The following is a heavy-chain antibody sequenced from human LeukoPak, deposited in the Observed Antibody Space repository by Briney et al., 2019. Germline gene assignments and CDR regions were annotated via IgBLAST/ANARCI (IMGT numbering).Heavy chain of an antibody. V-gene: IGHV3-7*01. J-gene: IGHJ4*02. CDR1: GFTFGDYA. Sequence: SGGSLGLSCTASGFTFGDYAMSWVRQAPGKGLEWVANIKQDGSEKYYVDSVKGRFTISRDNAKNSLYLQMNSLRAEDTAVYYCARDSGSYYAWTYFDYWGQGTLVTVSS. CDR3: ARDSGSYYAWTYFDY. CDR2: IKQDGSEK. D-gene: IGHD1-26*01.